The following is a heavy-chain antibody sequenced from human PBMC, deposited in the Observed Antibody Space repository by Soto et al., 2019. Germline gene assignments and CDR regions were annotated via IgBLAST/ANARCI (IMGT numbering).Heavy chain of an antibody. CDR2: VYYSGRP. V-gene: IGHV4-59*01. CDR1: GGSIGSFY. CDR3: ARISHYGDYRIDY. Sequence: QVQLQESGPGLVKPSETLSLTCTVSGGSIGSFYWSWIRQPPGKGLECIGYVYYSGRPNYYSPLESRVTISLDTSKKQFSLKLNTVTTADTAVYYCARISHYGDYRIDYWGQGTLVTVSP. D-gene: IGHD4-17*01. J-gene: IGHJ4*02.